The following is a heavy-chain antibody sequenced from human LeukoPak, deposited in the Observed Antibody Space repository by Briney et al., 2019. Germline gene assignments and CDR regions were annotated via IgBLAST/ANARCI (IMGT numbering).Heavy chain of an antibody. D-gene: IGHD2-15*01. Sequence: SETLSLTCTVSGGSISSYYWSWIRQPPGKGLEWIGYIYYSGSTNYNPSLKSRVTISVDTSKNQFSLKLSSVTAADTAVYYCARVRCSGGSCYSNYFGYWGQGTLVTVSS. V-gene: IGHV4-59*01. CDR1: GGSISSYY. CDR2: IYYSGST. J-gene: IGHJ4*02. CDR3: ARVRCSGGSCYSNYFGY.